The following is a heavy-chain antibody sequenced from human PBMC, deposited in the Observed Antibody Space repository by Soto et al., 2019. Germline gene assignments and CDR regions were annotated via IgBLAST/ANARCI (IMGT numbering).Heavy chain of an antibody. CDR2: IYYSGST. Sequence: SETMSLTCTVSGESIRSYYWSWIRQPPGKGLEWIGYIYYSGSTNYNPSLKSRVTISVDTSKNQFSLKLSSVTAADTAVYYCARSQLAALVYMDVWGKGTTVTVSS. J-gene: IGHJ6*03. D-gene: IGHD6-6*01. V-gene: IGHV4-59*01. CDR3: ARSQLAALVYMDV. CDR1: GESIRSYY.